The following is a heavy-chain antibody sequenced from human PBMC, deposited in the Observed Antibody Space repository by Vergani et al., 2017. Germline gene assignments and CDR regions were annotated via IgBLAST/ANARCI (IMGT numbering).Heavy chain of an antibody. Sequence: QVQLQESGPGLVKPSQTLALSCTVSGGSVRTSIGYYWTWIRQPAGKTLEWIGGIFSSGTTNYNPSFKNRVTMSVDTSKNQFSLKLNSVTAADTAVYYCAXGSRAEGGSGPDKWGQGTLVTVSS. CDR2: IFSSGTT. CDR1: GGSVRTSIGYY. CDR3: AXGSRAEGGSGPDK. J-gene: IGHJ4*02. D-gene: IGHD6-13*01. V-gene: IGHV4-61*02.